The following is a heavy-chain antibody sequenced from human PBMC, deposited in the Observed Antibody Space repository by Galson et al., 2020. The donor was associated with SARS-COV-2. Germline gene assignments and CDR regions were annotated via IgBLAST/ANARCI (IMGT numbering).Heavy chain of an antibody. Sequence: ASVKVSCKASGYTFTSYYMHWVRQAPGQGLEWMGIINPSGGSTSYAQKFQGRVTMTRDTSTSTVYMELSSLRSEDTAVYYCARDQVVVVPAAIVVYYYYMDVWGKGTTVTVSS. CDR3: ARDQVVVVPAAIVVYYYYMDV. CDR1: GYTFTSYY. CDR2: INPSGGST. D-gene: IGHD2-2*01. V-gene: IGHV1-46*01. J-gene: IGHJ6*03.